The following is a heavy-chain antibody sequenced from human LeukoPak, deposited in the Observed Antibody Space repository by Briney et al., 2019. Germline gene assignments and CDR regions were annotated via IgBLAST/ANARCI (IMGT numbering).Heavy chain of an antibody. CDR3: ARSRPYGDLGY. CDR2: INHSGST. Sequence: SETPSLTCAVYGGSFSGYYWSWIRQPPGKGLEWIGEINHSGSTNYNPSLKSRVTISVDTSKNQFSLKLSSVTAADTAVYYCARSRPYGDLGYRGQGTLVTVSS. J-gene: IGHJ4*02. D-gene: IGHD4-17*01. CDR1: GGSFSGYY. V-gene: IGHV4-34*01.